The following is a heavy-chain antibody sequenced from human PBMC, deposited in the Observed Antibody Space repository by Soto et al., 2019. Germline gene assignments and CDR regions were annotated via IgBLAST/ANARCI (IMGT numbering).Heavy chain of an antibody. CDR3: ARDGGCRDGYTVGCNWFDP. CDR1: GFTFSSYG. D-gene: IGHD5-12*01. J-gene: IGHJ5*02. V-gene: IGHV3-33*01. Sequence: QVPLVESGGGVVQPGRSLRLSCAASGFTFSSYGMHWVRQAPGKGLEWVAVIWYDGSNKYYADSVKGRFTISSDNSXNXLXXHMNRLRAEDTAVYYCARDGGCRDGYTVGCNWFDPWGQGTLVTVSS. CDR2: IWYDGSNK.